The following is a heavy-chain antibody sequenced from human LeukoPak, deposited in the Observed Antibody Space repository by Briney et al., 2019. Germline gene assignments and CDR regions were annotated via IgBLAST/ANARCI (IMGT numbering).Heavy chain of an antibody. CDR2: ISAYNGNT. D-gene: IGHD3-10*01. V-gene: IGHV1-18*01. J-gene: IGHJ4*02. CDR1: GYAFTSSG. Sequence: ASVNFSCTATGYAFTSSGICLVRQAPGQGNEWMGWISAYNGNTNYAQKLQGRVTMTTDTSTSTAHMELRSLRSDDTAVYYCARDSNHYGSDYWGQGTLVTVSS. CDR3: ARDSNHYGSDY.